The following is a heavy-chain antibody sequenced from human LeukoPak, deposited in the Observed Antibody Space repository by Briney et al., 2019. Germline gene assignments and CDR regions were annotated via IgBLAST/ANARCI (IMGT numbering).Heavy chain of an antibody. J-gene: IGHJ4*02. V-gene: IGHV3-7*01. D-gene: IGHD3-10*01. Sequence: GGSLRLSCAASGFTFTDYWMAWVRQAPGTGLEWVADINQDESVRYHVDSVRGRFTISRDNANNLVYLQMSSLRVDDTAVYYCARDPPKTSHPSGLDYWGQGTLVTVSS. CDR3: ARDPPKTSHPSGLDY. CDR1: GFTFTDYW. CDR2: INQDESVR.